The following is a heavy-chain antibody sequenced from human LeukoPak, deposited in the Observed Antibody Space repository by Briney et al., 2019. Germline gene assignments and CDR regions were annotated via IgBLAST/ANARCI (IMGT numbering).Heavy chain of an antibody. V-gene: IGHV1-46*01. CDR3: AGSGYSYGYIGY. CDR2: INPSGGST. D-gene: IGHD5-18*01. CDR1: GYTFTSYY. J-gene: IGHJ4*02. Sequence: ASVKVSCKASGYTFTSYYMHWVRQAPGQGLEWMGIINPSGGSTSYAQKFQGRVTMTRDMSTSTVYMELSSLRSEDTAVYYCAGSGYSYGYIGYWGQGTLVTVSS.